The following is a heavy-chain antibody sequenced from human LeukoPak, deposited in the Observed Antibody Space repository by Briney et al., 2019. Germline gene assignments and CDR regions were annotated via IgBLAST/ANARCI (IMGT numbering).Heavy chain of an antibody. CDR3: ARGSLGTYYYGSGSYYKTPNYYYGMDV. CDR1: GGSFSGYY. Sequence: PSETLSLTCAVYGGSFSGYYWTWIRHPPGKGLERIGEMHYSGSTNYNPSLKIRVTISVDTSKNNSSLKLSSVTAADTAVYYCARGSLGTYYYGSGSYYKTPNYYYGMDVWGQGTTVTVSS. CDR2: MHYSGST. D-gene: IGHD3-10*01. V-gene: IGHV4-34*01. J-gene: IGHJ6*02.